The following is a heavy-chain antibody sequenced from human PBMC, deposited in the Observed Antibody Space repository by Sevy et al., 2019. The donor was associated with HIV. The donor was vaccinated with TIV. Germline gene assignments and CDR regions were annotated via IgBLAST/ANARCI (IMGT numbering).Heavy chain of an antibody. CDR3: AKESITMVRGAPERNMDV. CDR2: ISWNSGSI. Sequence: GGSLRLSCAASGFTFDDYAMHWVRQAPGKGLEWVSGISWNSGSIGYADSVKGRFTISRDNAKNSLYLQMNSLRAEDTALYYCAKESITMVRGAPERNMDVWGQGTTVTVSS. J-gene: IGHJ6*02. V-gene: IGHV3-9*01. D-gene: IGHD3-10*01. CDR1: GFTFDDYA.